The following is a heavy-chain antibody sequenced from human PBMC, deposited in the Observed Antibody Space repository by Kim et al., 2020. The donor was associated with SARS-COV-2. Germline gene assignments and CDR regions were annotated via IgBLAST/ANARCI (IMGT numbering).Heavy chain of an antibody. D-gene: IGHD3-22*01. CDR2: T. J-gene: IGHJ4*02. CDR3: ARRSGYTPLGY. V-gene: IGHV4-34*01. Sequence: TNYNPSLKSRVTISVDTSKNQFSLKLSSVTAADTAVYYCARRSGYTPLGYWGQGTLVTVSS.